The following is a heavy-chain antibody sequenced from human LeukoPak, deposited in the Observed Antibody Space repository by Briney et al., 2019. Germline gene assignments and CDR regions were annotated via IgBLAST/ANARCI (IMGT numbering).Heavy chain of an antibody. V-gene: IGHV1-2*02. D-gene: IGHD3-22*01. CDR1: GYTFTGYY. CDR2: INPNRGGT. CDR3: ARDGVGYYDSSGYYYFQH. Sequence: ASVKVSCKASGYTFTGYYMHWVRQAPGQGLEWMGWINPNRGGTNYAQKCQGRVTMTRDTSISTAYMELSRLRSDDTAVYYCARDGVGYYDSSGYYYFQHWGQGTLVTVSS. J-gene: IGHJ1*01.